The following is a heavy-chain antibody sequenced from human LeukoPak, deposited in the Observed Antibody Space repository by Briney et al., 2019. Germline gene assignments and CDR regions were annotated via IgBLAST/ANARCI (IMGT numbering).Heavy chain of an antibody. D-gene: IGHD2-15*01. CDR1: GYTFTGYY. J-gene: IGHJ5*02. CDR3: ARDRLRLGYEKTNWFDP. V-gene: IGHV1-2*02. Sequence: GASVKVSCKASGYTFTGYYIHWVRQAPGQGLEWMGWINPNSGSTNYGQKFQGRVTMTRDTSISTAYMELSRLRSDDTAMYYCARDRLRLGYEKTNWFDPWDQGTLVTVSS. CDR2: INPNSGST.